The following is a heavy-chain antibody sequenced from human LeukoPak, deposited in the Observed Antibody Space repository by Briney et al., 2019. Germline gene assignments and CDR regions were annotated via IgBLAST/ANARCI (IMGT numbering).Heavy chain of an antibody. J-gene: IGHJ5*02. D-gene: IGHD1-26*01. CDR2: ISSNGGST. V-gene: IGHV3-64*01. CDR3: AKGAKRVVGATTHWFDP. CDR1: GFTFSSYA. Sequence: GGSLRLSCAASGFTFSSYAMHWVRQAPGKGLEYVSAISSNGGSTYYANSVKGRFTISRDNSKNTLYLQMGSLRDEDTAVYYCAKGAKRVVGATTHWFDPWGQGTLVTVSS.